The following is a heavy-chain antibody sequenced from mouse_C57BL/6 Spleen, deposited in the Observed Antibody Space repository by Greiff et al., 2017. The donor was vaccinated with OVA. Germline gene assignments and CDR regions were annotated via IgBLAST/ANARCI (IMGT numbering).Heavy chain of an antibody. CDR3: ARDRDYYGSSPYAMDY. J-gene: IGHJ4*01. V-gene: IGHV5-4*01. CDR1: GFTFSSYA. D-gene: IGHD1-1*01. Sequence: EVQLQESGGGLVKPGGSLKLSCAASGFTFSSYAMSWVRQTPEKRLEWVATISDGGSYTYYPDNVKGRFTISRDNAKNNLYLQMSHLKSADTAMYYCARDRDYYGSSPYAMDYWGQGTSVTVSS. CDR2: ISDGGSYT.